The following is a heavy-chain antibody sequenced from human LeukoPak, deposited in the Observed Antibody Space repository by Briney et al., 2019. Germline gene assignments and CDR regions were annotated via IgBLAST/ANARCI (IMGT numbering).Heavy chain of an antibody. CDR2: ISSSSSTI. D-gene: IGHD3-16*01. V-gene: IGHV3-48*01. J-gene: IGHJ4*02. Sequence: GGSLRLSCAASGFTFSSYSMNWVRQAPGKGLEWVSYISSSSSTIYYADSVKGRFTISRDNFKNTLYLQMNSLRAEDTAVYYCAKGFWGVDYFDYWGQGTLVTVSS. CDR1: GFTFSSYS. CDR3: AKGFWGVDYFDY.